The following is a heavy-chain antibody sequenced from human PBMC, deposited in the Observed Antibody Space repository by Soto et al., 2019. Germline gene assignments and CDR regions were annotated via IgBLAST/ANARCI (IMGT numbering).Heavy chain of an antibody. J-gene: IGHJ6*02. Sequence: DVQLVESGGTLVQSGGSLRLSCAASGFSFSDYDMHWVRQATGKGLEWVSGIGIAGDTYYTGSVKGRFTISRENAKNSLYLQMNSLRAGDTAVYYCARDRHGMDVWGQGTTVTVSS. CDR3: ARDRHGMDV. V-gene: IGHV3-13*01. CDR2: IGIAGDT. CDR1: GFSFSDYD.